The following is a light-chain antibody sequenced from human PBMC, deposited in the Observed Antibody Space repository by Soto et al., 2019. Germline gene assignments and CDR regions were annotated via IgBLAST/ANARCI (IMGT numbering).Light chain of an antibody. CDR3: QQANSFPRT. CDR2: GAS. V-gene: IGKV3-11*01. Sequence: EIVLTQSPDTLSLSPGERATLSCRASQSVSSLLAWYQQKPGQAPRLLIYGASTRATGIPARFSGSGSGTDFTLTISSLQPEDFATYYCQQANSFPRTFGQGTKVDIK. J-gene: IGKJ1*01. CDR1: QSVSSL.